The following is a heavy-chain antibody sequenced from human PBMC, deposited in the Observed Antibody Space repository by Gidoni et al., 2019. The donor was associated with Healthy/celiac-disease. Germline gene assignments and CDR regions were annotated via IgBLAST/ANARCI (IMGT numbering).Heavy chain of an antibody. V-gene: IGHV1-69*01. CDR2: IIPNFGTA. CDR3: ARGENGLLVATIQRDWFDP. CDR1: GGTFSSYA. Sequence: QVQLVQSGAEVKKPGSSVKVSCKASGGTFSSYAISWVRQAPGQGLEVMGGIIPNFGTANYPPEVPGRITITADETTGTTYLGLSSLRSEDPAVYYWARGENGLLVATIQRDWFDPWGQGTLVTVSS. D-gene: IGHD5-12*01. J-gene: IGHJ5*02.